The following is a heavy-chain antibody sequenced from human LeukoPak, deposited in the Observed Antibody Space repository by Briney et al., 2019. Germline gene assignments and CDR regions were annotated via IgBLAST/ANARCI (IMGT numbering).Heavy chain of an antibody. Sequence: GGSLRLSCAASGFTFSDYWMSWVRQAPGKGLEWVANIKQDGSEKYYVDSVKGRFTISRDNAKNSLHLQMNSLRAEDTAVYYCARGDYYDSSGFYHDAFDIWGQGTMVTVSS. D-gene: IGHD3-22*01. CDR2: IKQDGSEK. CDR1: GFTFSDYW. V-gene: IGHV3-7*01. J-gene: IGHJ3*02. CDR3: ARGDYYDSSGFYHDAFDI.